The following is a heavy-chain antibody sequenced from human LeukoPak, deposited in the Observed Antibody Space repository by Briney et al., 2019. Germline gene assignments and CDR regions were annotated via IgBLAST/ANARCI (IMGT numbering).Heavy chain of an antibody. Sequence: GGSLRLSCAASGFTFIDYWTTWVRQVPGKGLEWVANIKQGGSESYYVDSVKGRFTISRENAKNSLYLQMDSLRVDDTAVYYCARVGAWELQRVFDYWGQGTLVTVSS. CDR1: GFTFIDYW. V-gene: IGHV3-7*01. J-gene: IGHJ4*02. CDR3: ARVGAWELQRVFDY. D-gene: IGHD1-26*01. CDR2: IKQGGSES.